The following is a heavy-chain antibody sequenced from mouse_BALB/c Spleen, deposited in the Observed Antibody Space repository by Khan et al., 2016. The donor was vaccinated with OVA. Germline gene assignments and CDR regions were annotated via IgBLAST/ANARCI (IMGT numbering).Heavy chain of an antibody. CDR1: GYTFTDYY. Sequence: QVQLQQPGAELARPGASVKLSCKASGYTFTDYYINWVKQRTGQGLEWIGELSPGSGDTYYNEKFKGKATLTADKSSTTAYMQLISLTSEASAVYFCARRNYFGYTFAYWGQGTLVTVSA. J-gene: IGHJ3*01. V-gene: IGHV1-77*01. CDR2: LSPGSGDT. CDR3: ARRNYFGYTFAY. D-gene: IGHD1-2*01.